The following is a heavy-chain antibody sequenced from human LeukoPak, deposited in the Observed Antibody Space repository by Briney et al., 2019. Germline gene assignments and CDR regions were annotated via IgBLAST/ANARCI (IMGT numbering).Heavy chain of an antibody. D-gene: IGHD3-10*01. V-gene: IGHV4-61*08. J-gene: IGHJ6*02. CDR1: GGSISSGGYS. CDR2: IYYSGST. Sequence: PSQTLSLTCAVSGGSISSGGYSWSWIRQPPGKGLEWIGYIYYSGSTNYNPSLKSRVTISVDTSKNQFSLKLSSVTAADTAVYYCARATMVRGVTYPYGMDVWGQGTTVTVSS. CDR3: ARATMVRGVTYPYGMDV.